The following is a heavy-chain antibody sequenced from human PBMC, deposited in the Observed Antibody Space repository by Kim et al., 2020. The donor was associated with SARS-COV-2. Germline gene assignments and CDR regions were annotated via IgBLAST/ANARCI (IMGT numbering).Heavy chain of an antibody. J-gene: IGHJ4*02. CDR3: TDSSGYYYPFDY. Sequence: YYADSVKGRFTISRDNSKNTLYLQMNSLRAEDTAVYYCTDSSGYYYPFDYWGQGTLVTVSS. D-gene: IGHD3-22*01. V-gene: IGHV3-23*01.